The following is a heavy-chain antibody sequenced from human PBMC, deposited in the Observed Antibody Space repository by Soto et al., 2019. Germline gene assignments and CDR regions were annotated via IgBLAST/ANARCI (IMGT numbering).Heavy chain of an antibody. Sequence: GGSLRLSCAASGFTFSSYSMNWVRQAPGKGLEWVSSISSSSSYIYYADSVKGRFTISRDNAKNSLYLQMSSLRAEDTAVYYCARDLQQFLEGYYYYGMDVWGQGTTVTVSS. CDR3: ARDLQQFLEGYYYYGMDV. CDR1: GFTFSSYS. CDR2: ISSSSSYI. D-gene: IGHD3-3*01. J-gene: IGHJ6*02. V-gene: IGHV3-21*01.